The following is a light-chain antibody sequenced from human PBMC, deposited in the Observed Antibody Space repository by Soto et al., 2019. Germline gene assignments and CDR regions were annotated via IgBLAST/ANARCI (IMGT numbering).Light chain of an antibody. CDR3: QRYNSWWT. J-gene: IGKJ1*01. Sequence: DIQMTQSPSTLSASVGDRVTITCRASQSISSWLAWYQQKPGKAPKLLIYKASSLESGGPSRFSGSGSGTEFTLTISSLQPDDFATYYCQRYNSWWTFGQGTKVEIK. CDR1: QSISSW. V-gene: IGKV1-5*03. CDR2: KAS.